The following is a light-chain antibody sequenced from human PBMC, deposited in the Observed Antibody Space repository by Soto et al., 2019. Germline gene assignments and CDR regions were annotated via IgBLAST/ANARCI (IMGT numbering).Light chain of an antibody. J-gene: IGLJ2*01. CDR2: YDS. CDR1: NIGSKS. Sequence: SYELTQPPSVSVAPGKTARITCGGINIGSKSVHWYQQKPGHAPVIVIYYDSDRPSGIPERFSGSNSGNTVTLTISRVAVGDEDDDYCHVWDSSVDHVVFGGATNLTV. CDR3: HVWDSSVDHVV. V-gene: IGLV3-21*04.